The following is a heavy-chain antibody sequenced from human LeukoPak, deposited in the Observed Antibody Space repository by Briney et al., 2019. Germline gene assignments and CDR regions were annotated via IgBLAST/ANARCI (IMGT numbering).Heavy chain of an antibody. CDR2: IYYSGST. V-gene: IGHV4-59*01. CDR1: GGSISSYY. Sequence: SETLSLTCTVSGGSISSYYWSWIRQPPGKGLEWIGYIYYSGSTNYNPSLKSRVTISVETSTNESSLKLGSVTAPDTAVYYCAKSTYYYDSSGPRDYDYWGQGTLVTVSS. D-gene: IGHD3-22*01. J-gene: IGHJ4*02. CDR3: AKSTYYYDSSGPRDYDY.